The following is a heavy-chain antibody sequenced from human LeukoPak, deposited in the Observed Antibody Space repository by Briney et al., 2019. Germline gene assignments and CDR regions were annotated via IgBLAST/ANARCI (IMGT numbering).Heavy chain of an antibody. CDR3: ARGYYYDGSVFDY. D-gene: IGHD3-22*01. Sequence: SETLSLTCAVSGGSSSSSNYYWDWIRQPPGKGLEWIGYIYYNGSTNYSPSLKSRVTISVDTSKNQFSLKLSSVTAADTAVYYCARGYYYDGSVFDYWGLGTLVTVSS. CDR1: GGSSSSSNYY. J-gene: IGHJ4*02. CDR2: IYYNGST. V-gene: IGHV4-61*05.